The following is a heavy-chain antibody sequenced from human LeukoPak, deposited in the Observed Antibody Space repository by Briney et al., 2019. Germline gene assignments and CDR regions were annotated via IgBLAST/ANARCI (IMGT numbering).Heavy chain of an antibody. D-gene: IGHD3/OR15-3a*01. CDR3: ARGDYSNGYPYQIDS. J-gene: IGHJ4*02. Sequence: ASVKVSCKASGYTFTGYYLHWVRQAPGQGLEWRAWINPNSGGSNYAQKFQGRVTMTRDTSISTAYMDLNRLISDDTAVYFCARGDYSNGYPYQIDSWGQGTLVTVSS. CDR1: GYTFTGYY. V-gene: IGHV1-2*02. CDR2: INPNSGGS.